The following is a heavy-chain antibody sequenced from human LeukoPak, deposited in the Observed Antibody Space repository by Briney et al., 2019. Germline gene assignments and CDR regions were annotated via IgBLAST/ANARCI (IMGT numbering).Heavy chain of an antibody. CDR3: AKMATMVRGVPFPFDP. V-gene: IGHV3-30*02. J-gene: IGHJ5*02. CDR1: GFTFSSYG. D-gene: IGHD3-10*01. Sequence: GGSLRLSCAASGFTFSSYGMHWVRQAPGKGLERVAFIRYDGSNKYYADSVKGRFTISRDNSKNTLYLQMNSLRAEDTAVYYCAKMATMVRGVPFPFDPWGQGTLVTVSS. CDR2: IRYDGSNK.